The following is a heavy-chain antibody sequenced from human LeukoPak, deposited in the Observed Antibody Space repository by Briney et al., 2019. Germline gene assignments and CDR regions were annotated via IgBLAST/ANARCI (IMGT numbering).Heavy chain of an antibody. J-gene: IGHJ4*02. Sequence: GRSLRLSCAASGFTFSSRAMYWVRQAPGKGLEWVAGLSYDGSNTYYVDSVKGRFTISRDNSKNTLYLQMNSLRAEDTAVYYCARGTTSGRFDYWGQGTLVTVSS. CDR1: GFTFSSRA. V-gene: IGHV3-30*04. CDR2: LSYDGSNT. CDR3: ARGTTSGRFDY. D-gene: IGHD2/OR15-2a*01.